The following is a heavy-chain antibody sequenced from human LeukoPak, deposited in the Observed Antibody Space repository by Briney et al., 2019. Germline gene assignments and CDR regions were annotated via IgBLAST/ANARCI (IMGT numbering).Heavy chain of an antibody. D-gene: IGHD3-16*02. Sequence: SETLSLTCTVSAGSIPSGSYYWSWIRQHPGRGLEWIGYIYYGGRTYYNPSLKSRVTISVDTSKNQFSLKLSSVTAADTSVYYCARISLELSFDYWGQGTLVTVSS. CDR1: AGSIPSGSYY. V-gene: IGHV4-31*03. CDR3: ARISLELSFDY. J-gene: IGHJ4*02. CDR2: IYYGGRT.